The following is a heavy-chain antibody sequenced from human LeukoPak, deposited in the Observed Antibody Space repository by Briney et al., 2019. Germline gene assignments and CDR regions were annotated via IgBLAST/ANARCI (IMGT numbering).Heavy chain of an antibody. J-gene: IGHJ5*02. CDR3: ARITAAGTGFDP. V-gene: IGHV4-61*02. D-gene: IGHD6-13*01. CDR1: GGSISSGSYY. CDR2: IYTSGST. Sequence: SQTLSLTCSVSGGSISSGSYYWSWIRQPAGKGLEWIGRIYTSGSTNYNPSLKSRVTISADTSKNQFSLNLNSVTAADTAVYYRARITAAGTGFDPWGHGTLVTVSS.